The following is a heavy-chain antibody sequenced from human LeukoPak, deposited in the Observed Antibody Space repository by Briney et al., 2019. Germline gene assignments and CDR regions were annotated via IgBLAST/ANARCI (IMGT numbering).Heavy chain of an antibody. CDR1: GFTFSSSS. D-gene: IGHD3-10*01. J-gene: IGHJ4*02. Sequence: GRSLRPSRAASGFTFSSSSMNCVRQDAGDWLGLVSSISSSSSYIYYADSVKGRFTISRENAKNSLYLQMNSLRAEDRAVYYCARDGPCITMVRGSDDHDYWGQGTLVTVSS. V-gene: IGHV3-21*03. CDR2: ISSSSSYI. CDR3: ARDGPCITMVRGSDDHDY.